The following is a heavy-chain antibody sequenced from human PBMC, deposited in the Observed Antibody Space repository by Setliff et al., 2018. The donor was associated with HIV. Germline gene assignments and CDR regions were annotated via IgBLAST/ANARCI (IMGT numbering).Heavy chain of an antibody. CDR1: GFTFNTYG. J-gene: IGHJ4*01. Sequence: GGSLRLSCSASGFTFNTYGMSWVRQAPGKGLEWVSVISGSGSGTFYADSVKGRFTISRDNSKNTLYLQMNRLRVDDTAVYYCAKDGISGGSYLPYYFDYWGHGTLVTVSS. V-gene: IGHV3-23*01. CDR3: AKDGISGGSYLPYYFDY. D-gene: IGHD2-15*01. CDR2: ISGSGSGT.